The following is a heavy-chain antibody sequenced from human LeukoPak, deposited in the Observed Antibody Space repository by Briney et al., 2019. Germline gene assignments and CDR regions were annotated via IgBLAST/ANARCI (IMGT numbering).Heavy chain of an antibody. Sequence: GGSLRLSCAASGFTFSGSAMLWVRQASGKGLEWVGRIRSKANSYATAYGASVKGRFSISRDDSKNTAYLQMNSLKIEDTAVYYCTRHTYYEDGFDSSGQGNLVTVSS. V-gene: IGHV3-73*01. CDR2: IRSKANSYAT. D-gene: IGHD3-22*01. J-gene: IGHJ4*02. CDR3: TRHTYYEDGFDS. CDR1: GFTFSGSA.